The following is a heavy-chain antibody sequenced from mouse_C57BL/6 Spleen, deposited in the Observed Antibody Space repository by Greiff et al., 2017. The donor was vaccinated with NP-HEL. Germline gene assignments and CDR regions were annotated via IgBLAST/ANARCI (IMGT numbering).Heavy chain of an antibody. V-gene: IGHV1-47*01. Sequence: QVQLQQSGAELVKPGASVKMSCKASGYTFTTYPIEWMKQNHGKSLEWIGNFHPYNDDTKYNEKFKGKATLTVDKSSSTVYLELSRLTSDDSAVYDCARKGPNSYGSSPFAYWGQGTLVTVSA. D-gene: IGHD1-1*01. CDR3: ARKGPNSYGSSPFAY. CDR1: GYTFTTYP. CDR2: FHPYNDDT. J-gene: IGHJ3*01.